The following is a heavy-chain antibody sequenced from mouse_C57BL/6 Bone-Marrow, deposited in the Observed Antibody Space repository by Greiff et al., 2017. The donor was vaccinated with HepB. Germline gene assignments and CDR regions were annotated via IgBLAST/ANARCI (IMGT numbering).Heavy chain of an antibody. CDR2: ISSGSSTI. CDR3: ARGGYYGSSYGDY. D-gene: IGHD1-1*01. J-gene: IGHJ2*01. CDR1: GFTFSDYG. Sequence: EVMLVESGGGLVKPGGSLKLSCAASGFTFSDYGMHWVRQAPEKGLEWVAYISSGSSTIYYADTVKGRFTISRDKAKNTLFLQMTSLRSEDTAMYYCARGGYYGSSYGDYWGQGTTLTVSS. V-gene: IGHV5-17*01.